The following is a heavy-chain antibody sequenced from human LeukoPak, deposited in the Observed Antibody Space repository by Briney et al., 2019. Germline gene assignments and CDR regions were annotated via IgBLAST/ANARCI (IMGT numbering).Heavy chain of an antibody. J-gene: IGHJ4*02. V-gene: IGHV1-3*01. CDR1: GYTFTSYA. CDR3: AIHSMTTVI. Sequence: ASVKVSCKASGYTFTSYAMHWVRQAPGQRLEWMGWINAGNGNTKCSQKFQGRVTITRDTSASTAYMELSSLRSEDTAVYYCAIHSMTTVIWGQGTLVTVSS. D-gene: IGHD4-17*01. CDR2: INAGNGNT.